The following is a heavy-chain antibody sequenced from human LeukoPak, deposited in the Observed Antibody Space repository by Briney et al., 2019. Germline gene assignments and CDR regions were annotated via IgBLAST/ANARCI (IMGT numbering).Heavy chain of an antibody. V-gene: IGHV5-51*01. D-gene: IGHD4-23*01. CDR1: GYSFTSYW. CDR3: ARGGFGNSQWNYFDY. J-gene: IGHJ4*02. CDR2: IYPGDSDT. Sequence: PGESLKISCKGSGYSFTSYWIGWVRQMPGKGLEWMGIIYPGDSDTRYSPPFQGQVTISADKSISTAYLQWSSLKTSDTAMYYCARGGFGNSQWNYFDYWGQGTLVTVSS.